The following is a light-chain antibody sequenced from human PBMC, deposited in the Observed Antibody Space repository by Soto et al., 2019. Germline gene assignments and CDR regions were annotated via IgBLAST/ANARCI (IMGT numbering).Light chain of an antibody. CDR2: AAS. CDR3: QQVNSFPLT. CDR1: QGLSSY. Sequence: IQLTQSPSSLSASVGHRVTITCRASQGLSSYLAWYQQKPGKAPKLLIYAASTLQSGVPSRFSGSGSETDFTLTISSLQAEDFATYYCQQVNSFPLTFGGGTKVDIK. J-gene: IGKJ4*01. V-gene: IGKV1-9*01.